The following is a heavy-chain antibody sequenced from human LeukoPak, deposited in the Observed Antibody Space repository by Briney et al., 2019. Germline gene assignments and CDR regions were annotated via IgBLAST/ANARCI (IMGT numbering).Heavy chain of an antibody. Sequence: SETLSLTFTVSGGSIGSSSYYWGWIRQPPGKGLEWIGSIYYSGSTSYNPSLKSRVTISEDMSKNQFSLRLRSVTAADTAVYHCARGQVGATLDFWGQGTPVSVSS. J-gene: IGHJ4*02. CDR1: GGSIGSSSYY. CDR2: IYYSGST. V-gene: IGHV4-39*01. CDR3: ARGQVGATLDF. D-gene: IGHD1-26*01.